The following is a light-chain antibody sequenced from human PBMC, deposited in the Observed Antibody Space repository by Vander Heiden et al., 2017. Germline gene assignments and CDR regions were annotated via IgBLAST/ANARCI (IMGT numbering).Light chain of an antibody. Sequence: SFVLTQAPSLSVAPGQTARITCGGHNIGSLSVHWFQHKAGQAPLMVVYTDVFRPSGIPERFSGSNSGKMAKLSISRVEAEDEADYYGQVWDRPGDHWVFGGGTKLTVL. CDR3: QVWDRPGDHWV. V-gene: IGLV3-21*02. J-gene: IGLJ3*02. CDR1: NIGSLS. CDR2: TDV.